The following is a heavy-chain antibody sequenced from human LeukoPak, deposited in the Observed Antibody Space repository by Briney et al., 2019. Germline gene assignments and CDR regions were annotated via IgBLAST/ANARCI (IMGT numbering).Heavy chain of an antibody. D-gene: IGHD3-16*01. CDR3: TRGAGWLIDY. V-gene: IGHV4-59*01. J-gene: IGHJ4*02. Sequence: SETLSLTCTVSDDSISDYYRGWIRQPPGKGLEWIGYFYNSGRSTYNPSLKSRVTISADTSKDHFSLKLNSVTTADTAVYYCTRGAGWLIDYWGQGILVTVSS. CDR1: DDSISDYY. CDR2: FYNSGRS.